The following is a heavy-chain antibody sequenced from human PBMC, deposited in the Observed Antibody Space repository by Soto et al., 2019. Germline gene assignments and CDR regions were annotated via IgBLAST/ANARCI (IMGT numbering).Heavy chain of an antibody. CDR2: INPNSGGT. CDR3: ARAWGDYDILTGYYIVFDY. V-gene: IGHV1-2*04. Sequence: ASVKVSCKASGYTFTGYYRHWVRQAPGQGLEWMGWINPNSGGTNYAQKFQGWVTMTRDTSISTAYMELSRLRSDDTAVYYCARAWGDYDILTGYYIVFDYWGQGTLVTV. J-gene: IGHJ4*02. D-gene: IGHD3-9*01. CDR1: GYTFTGYY.